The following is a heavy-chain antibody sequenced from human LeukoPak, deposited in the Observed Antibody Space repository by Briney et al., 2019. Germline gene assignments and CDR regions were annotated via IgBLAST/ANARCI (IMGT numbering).Heavy chain of an antibody. J-gene: IGHJ4*02. V-gene: IGHV3-74*01. Sequence: QTGGSLRLSCAASGFTFSSYEMNWVRQAPGKGLVWVSRINSDGSSTSYADSVKGRFTISRDNAKNTLYLQMNSLRAEDTAVYYCARAIIYDSSSLDYWGQGTLVTVSS. CDR2: INSDGSST. CDR3: ARAIIYDSSSLDY. CDR1: GFTFSSYE. D-gene: IGHD3-22*01.